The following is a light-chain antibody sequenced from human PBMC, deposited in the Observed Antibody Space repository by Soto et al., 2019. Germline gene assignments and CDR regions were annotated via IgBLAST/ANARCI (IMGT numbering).Light chain of an antibody. V-gene: IGKV2-30*01. Sequence: DVVMTQSPLSLPVTLGQPASISCRSSQSLVYSDGNTFLNWFQQRPGQSPRRLIYKVSNRDSGVPDRFSGCGSGTDFTLQISRVEAESVGVYSCMQGTDWPYTFGQGTKLEIK. CDR3: MQGTDWPYT. J-gene: IGKJ2*01. CDR2: KVS. CDR1: QSLVYSDGNTF.